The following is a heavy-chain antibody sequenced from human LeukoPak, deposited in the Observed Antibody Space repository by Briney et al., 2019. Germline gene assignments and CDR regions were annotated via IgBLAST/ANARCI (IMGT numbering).Heavy chain of an antibody. V-gene: IGHV3-30-3*01. CDR1: GFTFSIYA. Sequence: GGSLRLSWAASGFTFSIYAMHWVRQEAGKGLEWVAVISYDGSNKYYADSVKGRFTISRDNSKDTLYLQMNSLRAEDTAVYYCAREYCSSTSCYGFDYWGQGTLVTVPS. D-gene: IGHD2-2*01. J-gene: IGHJ4*02. CDR3: AREYCSSTSCYGFDY. CDR2: ISYDGSNK.